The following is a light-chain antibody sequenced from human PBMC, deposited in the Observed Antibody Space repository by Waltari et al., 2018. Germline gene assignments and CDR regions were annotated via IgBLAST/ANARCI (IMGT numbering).Light chain of an antibody. J-gene: IGLJ1*01. CDR2: DVT. CDR3: SSYTSSNTQYV. Sequence: QSVLTQPASVSGSPGQSITISCTGTSGAVGGYNSVSWYQQHPGKAPKLIIYDVTVWPSVISIRFSGSKSGNTASLTISGLQAEDEADFYCSSYTSSNTQYVFGTGTKVTVL. V-gene: IGLV2-14*03. CDR1: SGAVGGYNS.